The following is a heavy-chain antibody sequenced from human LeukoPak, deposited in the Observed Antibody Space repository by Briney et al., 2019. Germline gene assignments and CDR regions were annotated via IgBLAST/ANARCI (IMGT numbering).Heavy chain of an antibody. J-gene: IGHJ4*02. Sequence: ASVKVSCKASGGTFSSYAISWVRQAPGQGLEWMGGIIPIFGTANYAQKFQGRVMITTDESTSTAYMELSSLRSEDTAVYYCARVTVAARQYYFDYWGQGTLVTVSS. D-gene: IGHD6-6*01. CDR3: ARVTVAARQYYFDY. V-gene: IGHV1-69*05. CDR1: GGTFSSYA. CDR2: IIPIFGTA.